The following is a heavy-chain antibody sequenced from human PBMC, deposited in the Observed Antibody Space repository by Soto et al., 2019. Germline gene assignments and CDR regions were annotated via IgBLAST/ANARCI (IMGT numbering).Heavy chain of an antibody. CDR2: ISGSGGSA. V-gene: IGHV3-23*01. CDR1: GFTFSSYA. D-gene: IGHD1-1*01. Sequence: GGSLRLSCAASGFTFSSYAMSWVRQAPGKGLEWVSAISGSGGSAYYADPVKGRFTISRDSSKNTVYLQMNSLRAEDTAVYYCATGTMGLLGGEGVWGKGTTVTVSS. J-gene: IGHJ6*04. CDR3: ATGTMGLLGGEGV.